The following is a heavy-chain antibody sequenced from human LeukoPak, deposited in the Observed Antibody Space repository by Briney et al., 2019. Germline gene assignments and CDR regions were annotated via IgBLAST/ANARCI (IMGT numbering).Heavy chain of an antibody. J-gene: IGHJ4*02. Sequence: GGSLRLSCAASGFTFSSYAMTWVRQAPGKGLEWVSAISGSGGSTYYADSVKGRFTISRDNSKNTLFLQMNSLRAEDTAVYYRAKGHQWLVNWGQGTLVTVSS. CDR3: AKGHQWLVN. D-gene: IGHD6-19*01. V-gene: IGHV3-23*01. CDR1: GFTFSSYA. CDR2: ISGSGGST.